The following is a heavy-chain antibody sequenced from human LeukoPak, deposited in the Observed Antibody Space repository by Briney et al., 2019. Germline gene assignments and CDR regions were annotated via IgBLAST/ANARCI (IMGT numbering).Heavy chain of an antibody. V-gene: IGHV3-48*02. Sequence: GGSLRLSCGASGFTFNSYSMNWVRQAPGKGLEWVSYISSSTSRIYYADSVKGRFTISRDRARRSLFLQMNSLRDEDTAVYYCARDIHWAFDYWGQGTLVTVSS. J-gene: IGHJ4*02. D-gene: IGHD7-27*01. CDR2: ISSSTSRI. CDR1: GFTFNSYS. CDR3: ARDIHWAFDY.